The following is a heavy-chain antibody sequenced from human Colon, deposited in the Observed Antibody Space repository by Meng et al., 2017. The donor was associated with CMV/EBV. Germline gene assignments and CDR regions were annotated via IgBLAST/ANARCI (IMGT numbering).Heavy chain of an antibody. CDR1: GYTFINYG. D-gene: IGHD1-14*01. V-gene: IGHV1-18*01. J-gene: IGHJ6*02. CDR3: ARDQGWYTRPLAV. Sequence: ASVKVSCKASGYTFINYGINWVRQAPGQGLEWMGWITVYNGNTNYAQKFQGRVTMTTDTSTSTAYMELRSLRSDDTAVYYCARDQGWYTRPLAVWGQGTTVTVSS. CDR2: ITVYNGNT.